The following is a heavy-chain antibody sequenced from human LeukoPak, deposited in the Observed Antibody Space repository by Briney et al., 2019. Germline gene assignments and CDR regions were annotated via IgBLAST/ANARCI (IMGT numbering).Heavy chain of an antibody. CDR1: GFTFSSYG. CDR2: IRYGGSNK. CDR3: AKDRPPYCSSTSCREANDY. D-gene: IGHD2-2*01. V-gene: IGHV3-30*02. Sequence: PGGSLRLSCAASGFTFSSYGRHWVRQAPGKGLEWVAFIRYGGSNKYYADSVKGRFTISRDNSKNTLYLQMNSLRAEDTAVYYCAKDRPPYCSSTSCREANDYWGQGTLVTVSS. J-gene: IGHJ4*02.